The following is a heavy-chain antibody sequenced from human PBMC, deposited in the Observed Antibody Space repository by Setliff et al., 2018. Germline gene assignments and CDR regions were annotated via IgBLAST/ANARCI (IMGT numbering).Heavy chain of an antibody. V-gene: IGHV1-2*02. Sequence: ASVKVSCKASGYIFSAYHVHWVRQAPGQGPEWVGCIRPLRGDTKSAQKFQGRLTMTGDASINTAFMELTGLTSDDTAVYYCARDGSAFFYQNWGQGSLVTVSS. D-gene: IGHD1-26*01. CDR2: IRPLRGDT. CDR1: GYIFSAYH. CDR3: ARDGSAFFYQN. J-gene: IGHJ4*02.